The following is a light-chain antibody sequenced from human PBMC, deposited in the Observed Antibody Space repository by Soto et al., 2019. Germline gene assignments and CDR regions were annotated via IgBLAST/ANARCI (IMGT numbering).Light chain of an antibody. CDR1: HHIDAW. Sequence: IQMTQSPSTLSASVGDRVTITCRASHHIDAWLAWYQQKPVKTPKYLVYKASILERGVLSRFSGSGSGTEFTLTISSLQPADSATYYCRQHNNYPRTFGGGTKVDIK. CDR3: RQHNNYPRT. CDR2: KAS. J-gene: IGKJ4*02. V-gene: IGKV1-5*03.